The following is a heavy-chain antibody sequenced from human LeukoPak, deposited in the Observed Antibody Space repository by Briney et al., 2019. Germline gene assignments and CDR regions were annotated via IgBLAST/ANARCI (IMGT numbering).Heavy chain of an antibody. D-gene: IGHD2-2*03. CDR3: ARVDPVSHPDAFDV. J-gene: IGHJ3*01. V-gene: IGHV3-13*01. CDR1: GFTFSSYD. CDR2: IGTAGDT. Sequence: GGSLRISCAASGFTFSSYDMHWVRQATGKGLEWVSAIGTAGDTYYPGSVKGRFTISRENAKNSLYLQMNSLRAEDTAVYYCARVDPVSHPDAFDVWGQGTMVTVSS.